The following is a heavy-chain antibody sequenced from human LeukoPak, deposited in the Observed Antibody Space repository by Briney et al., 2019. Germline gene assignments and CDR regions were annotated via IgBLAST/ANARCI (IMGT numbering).Heavy chain of an antibody. V-gene: IGHV4-39*01. CDR2: MYFSGNT. D-gene: IGHD6-13*01. J-gene: IGHJ6*03. CDR3: ATLITAAASDYYMDV. CDR1: GGSISSSNYY. Sequence: SETLSLTCIVSGGSISSSNYYWGWVRQPPGKGLEWIGSMYFSGNTYYNPFLKSRVTISVDTSRNQFSLKLTSVTAADTAVYYCATLITAAASDYYMDVWGKGTTVTVSS.